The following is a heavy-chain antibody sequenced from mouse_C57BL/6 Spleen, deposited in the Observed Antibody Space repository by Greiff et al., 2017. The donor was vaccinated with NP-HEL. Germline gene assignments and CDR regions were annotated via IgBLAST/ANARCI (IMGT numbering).Heavy chain of an antibody. Sequence: VKLQQSGAELVRPGASVTLSCKASGYTFTDYEMHWVKQTPVHGLEWIGAIDPETGGTAYNQKFKGKAILTADKSSSTAYMELRSLTSEDSAVYYCTRTGNHYYAMDYWGQGTSVTVSS. CDR2: IDPETGGT. CDR1: GYTFTDYE. D-gene: IGHD2-1*01. V-gene: IGHV1-15*01. J-gene: IGHJ4*01. CDR3: TRTGNHYYAMDY.